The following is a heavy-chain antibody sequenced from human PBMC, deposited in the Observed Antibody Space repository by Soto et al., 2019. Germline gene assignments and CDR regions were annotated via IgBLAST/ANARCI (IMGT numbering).Heavy chain of an antibody. CDR2: IIPMLEKP. CDR1: GDTFDSDS. V-gene: IGHV1-69*01. Sequence: QVQLVQSGAEVRKPGSSVKVSCQASGDTFDSDSINWVRQAPGHGLEWIGGIIPMLEKPSYAQKFQDRVTMTADESANTVYMEFRSLTSDDTAVYFCARLGRGAFDPWGPGTPVTVSS. D-gene: IGHD7-27*01. CDR3: ARLGRGAFDP. J-gene: IGHJ5*02.